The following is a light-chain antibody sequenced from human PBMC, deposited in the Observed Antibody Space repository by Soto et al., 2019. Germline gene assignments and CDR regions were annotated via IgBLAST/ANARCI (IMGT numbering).Light chain of an antibody. J-gene: IGKJ1*01. CDR1: QGISSY. CDR3: LQLNSYPRT. CDR2: AAS. V-gene: IGKV1-9*01. Sequence: DIQLTQSPSFLSASVGDRVTITCRASQGISSYLAWYQQKPGKAPKLLIYAASTLQSGVPSRFSGSGSGTEFPLTISSRQPEDFESYYCLQLNSYPRTFGHGTKVEIK.